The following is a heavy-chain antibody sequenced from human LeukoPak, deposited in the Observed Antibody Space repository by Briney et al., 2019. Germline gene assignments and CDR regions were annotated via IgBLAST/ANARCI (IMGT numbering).Heavy chain of an antibody. D-gene: IGHD3-3*01. CDR3: AREGITIGFDP. V-gene: IGHV4-31*03. Sequence: SETLSLTCTVSGGSISSGGYHWSWIRQHPGKGLEWIGYIYYSGSTYYNPSLKSRVTISVDMSKNQFSLKLSSVTAADTAVYYCAREGITIGFDPWGQGTLVTVSS. CDR1: GGSISSGGYH. J-gene: IGHJ5*02. CDR2: IYYSGST.